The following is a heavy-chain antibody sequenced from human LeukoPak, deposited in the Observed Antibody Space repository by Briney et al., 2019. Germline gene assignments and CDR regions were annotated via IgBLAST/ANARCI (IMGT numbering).Heavy chain of an antibody. CDR1: GFTFSYYA. CDR2: ISGSGTGT. V-gene: IGHV3-23*01. D-gene: IGHD3-10*01. Sequence: GGSLRLSCAVSGFTFSYYAMSWVRQAPGKGPEWVSGISGSGTGTYYAHSVEGRFTISRDNSRSALYLQMHSLRAEDTATYYCAKLVRGNYYDSGSYGAIDIWGQGTMVTVSS. J-gene: IGHJ3*02. CDR3: AKLVRGNYYDSGSYGAIDI.